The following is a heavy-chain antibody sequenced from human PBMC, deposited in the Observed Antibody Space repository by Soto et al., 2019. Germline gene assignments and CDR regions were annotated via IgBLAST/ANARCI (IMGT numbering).Heavy chain of an antibody. J-gene: IGHJ6*02. V-gene: IGHV1-8*01. CDR1: GYTFTSYD. Sequence: QAQLVQSGAEVKKPGASVKVSCKASGYTFTSYDINWVRQAPGQGLEWLGWMDPNSGSTGYAQNFQGRVTMTRNISINTAHMELSSLRSEDTAVYYCARERKFDFWRKGWVVWGQGTTVTVSS. D-gene: IGHD3-3*01. CDR3: ARERKFDFWRKGWVV. CDR2: MDPNSGST.